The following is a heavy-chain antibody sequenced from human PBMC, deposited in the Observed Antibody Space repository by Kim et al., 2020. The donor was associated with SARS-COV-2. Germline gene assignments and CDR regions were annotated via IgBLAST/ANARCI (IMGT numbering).Heavy chain of an antibody. J-gene: IGHJ5*02. CDR1: GYTLTELS. CDR3: ATGPVVVPAGWFDP. V-gene: IGHV1-24*01. D-gene: IGHD2-2*01. Sequence: ASVKVSCKVSGYTLTELSIHWVRQAPGKGLEWMGGFDPEDGVTIYAQKFQGRVTMTEDTSTDTAYMELSSLRSEDTAVYYCATGPVVVPAGWFDPWGQRTLVTVSS. CDR2: FDPEDGVT.